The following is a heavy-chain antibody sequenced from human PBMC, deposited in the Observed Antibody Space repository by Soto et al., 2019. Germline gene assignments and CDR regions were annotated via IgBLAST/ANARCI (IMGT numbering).Heavy chain of an antibody. V-gene: IGHV3-43*01. CDR1: GFSFDAYS. CDR2: ITSDGGTT. CDR3: ATDRSLRYTDYDFDD. Sequence: EVQLVESGGVVVQPGGSLRLSCAASGFSFDAYSMHWIRQIPGKGLEWVSLITSDGGTTYYADSVKGRFAISRDNSKSSLFLHLNSLRTEDTAFYYCATDRSLRYTDYDFDDWGQGTLVTVSS. J-gene: IGHJ4*02. D-gene: IGHD5-12*01.